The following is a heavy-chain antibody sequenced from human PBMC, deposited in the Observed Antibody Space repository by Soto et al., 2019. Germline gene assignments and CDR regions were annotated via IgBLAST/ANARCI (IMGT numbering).Heavy chain of an antibody. CDR1: GFTFISCW. V-gene: IGHV3-74*01. J-gene: IGHJ5*02. Sequence: PGGSLRLSCAASGFTFISCWMHWVLQAPWKGLVWVSRINSDGSSTSYADSVKGRFTISRDNAKNTLYLQMNSLRAEDTAVYYCARESYYDSSGYYLGWFDPWGQGTLVTVSS. CDR2: INSDGSST. CDR3: ARESYYDSSGYYLGWFDP. D-gene: IGHD3-22*01.